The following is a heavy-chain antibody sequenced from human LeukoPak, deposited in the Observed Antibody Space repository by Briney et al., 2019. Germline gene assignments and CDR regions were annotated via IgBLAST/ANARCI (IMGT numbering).Heavy chain of an antibody. CDR1: GFIVSNND. V-gene: IGHV3-53*01. CDR3: ARGCFYDRRPYCPFDY. CDR2: IYSGGRT. D-gene: IGHD3-22*01. J-gene: IGHJ4*02. Sequence: PGGSLRLSCAASGFIVSNNDMSWVRQAPGKGLEWVSLIYSGGRTYYADSVKGRFTISRDNSKNTLYLQMNSLRGEDTAVYYCARGCFYDRRPYCPFDYWGQGTLVTVSS.